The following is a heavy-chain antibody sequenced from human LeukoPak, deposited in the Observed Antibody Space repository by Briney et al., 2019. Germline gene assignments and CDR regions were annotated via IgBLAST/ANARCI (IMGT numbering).Heavy chain of an antibody. J-gene: IGHJ4*02. D-gene: IGHD4-23*01. V-gene: IGHV3-48*03. CDR1: GFTFSSYE. CDR3: ARDPGYGGNSGWVDY. CDR2: ISSSGSTI. Sequence: PGGSLRFSCAASGFTFSSYEMNWVRQAPGKGLEWVSYISSSGSTIYYADSVRGRFTISRDNAKNTLYLQMNSLRAEDTAVYYCARDPGYGGNSGWVDYWGQGTLVTVSS.